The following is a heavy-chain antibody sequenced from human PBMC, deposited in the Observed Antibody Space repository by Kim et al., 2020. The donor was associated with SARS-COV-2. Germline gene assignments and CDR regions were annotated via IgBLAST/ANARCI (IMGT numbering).Heavy chain of an antibody. V-gene: IGHV3-48*02. CDR3: ARDFIFAFDI. CDR2: IRSSDGTI. J-gene: IGHJ3*02. CDR1: GFTFSTYS. D-gene: IGHD2-21*01. Sequence: GGSLRLSCAASGFTFSTYSMNWIRQAPGKGPEWISYIRSSDGTIEHADSVRGRFTISTDSATNSLYLQMNSLRDEDTAEYYCARDFIFAFDIWGQGTVVT.